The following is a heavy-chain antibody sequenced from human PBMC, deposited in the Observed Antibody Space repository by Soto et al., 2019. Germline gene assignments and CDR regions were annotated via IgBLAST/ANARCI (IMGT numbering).Heavy chain of an antibody. J-gene: IGHJ3*01. Sequence: QLVQSGGEMRKPGASVKVSCKASGYTFSTYGITWVRQAPGQGLEWMGWINPLKGATNSAARFQDRLTMTTDTSTRTAYMELRSLTSDSTAVYYCARVKVPAAILGSFDLWGLWTVITVS. V-gene: IGHV1-18*01. CDR1: GYTFSTYG. D-gene: IGHD2-2*02. CDR2: INPLKGAT. CDR3: ARVKVPAAILGSFDL.